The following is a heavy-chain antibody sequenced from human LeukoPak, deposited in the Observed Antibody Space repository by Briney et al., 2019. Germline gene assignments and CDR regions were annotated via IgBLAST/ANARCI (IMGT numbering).Heavy chain of an antibody. CDR2: ISGSGGST. CDR3: AKVYSSGWGRAFDI. Sequence: GGTLRLSCAASGFTFSSYGMSWVRQAPGKGLEWVSAISGSGGSTYYADSVKGRFTVSRDNSKNTLYLQMNSLRAEDTAIYYCAKVYSSGWGRAFDIWGQGTMVTVSS. J-gene: IGHJ3*02. CDR1: GFTFSSYG. D-gene: IGHD6-19*01. V-gene: IGHV3-23*01.